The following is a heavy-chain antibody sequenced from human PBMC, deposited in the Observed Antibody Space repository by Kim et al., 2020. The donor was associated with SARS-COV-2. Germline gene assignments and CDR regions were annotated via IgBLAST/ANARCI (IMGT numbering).Heavy chain of an antibody. J-gene: IGHJ4*02. Sequence: VDPVKGRFTISRDNAKNSLYLQMNSLGAEDTAVYYCARVGEYGGYDGFFDYWGQGTLVTVSS. D-gene: IGHD5-12*01. V-gene: IGHV3-7*01. CDR3: ARVGEYGGYDGFFDY.